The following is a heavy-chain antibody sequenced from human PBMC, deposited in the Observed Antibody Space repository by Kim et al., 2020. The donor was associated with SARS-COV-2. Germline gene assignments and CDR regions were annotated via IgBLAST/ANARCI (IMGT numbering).Heavy chain of an antibody. V-gene: IGHV3-30*01. D-gene: IGHD4-17*01. J-gene: IGHJ4*02. CDR3: ASSETTVTPIDY. Sequence: YYADSVKGRFTISRDNSKNTLYLQMNSLRAEDTAVYYCASSETTVTPIDYWGQGTLVTVSS.